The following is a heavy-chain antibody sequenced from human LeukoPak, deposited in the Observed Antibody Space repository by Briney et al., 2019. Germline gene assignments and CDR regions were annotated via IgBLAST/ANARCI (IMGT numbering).Heavy chain of an antibody. Sequence: GASVKLSCKASGYTFTSYSISCVRQAPGQGIEWMGWINGYNGNTNYAQKLQGRVTMTTDRSTSTAYMELRSLRSDDTAVYYCARAPYYYDSSGRLDYWGQGTLVTVSS. V-gene: IGHV1-18*01. D-gene: IGHD3-22*01. CDR1: GYTFTSYS. J-gene: IGHJ4*02. CDR2: INGYNGNT. CDR3: ARAPYYYDSSGRLDY.